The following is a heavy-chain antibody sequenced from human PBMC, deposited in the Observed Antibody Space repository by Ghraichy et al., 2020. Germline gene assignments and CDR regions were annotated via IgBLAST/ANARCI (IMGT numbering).Heavy chain of an antibody. CDR2: INPGSSSR. J-gene: IGHJ6*02. Sequence: GGSLRLSCAASGLTFTSSPMNWVRQAPGKGLEWVSYINPGSSSRYYADSVKGRFTVFRDNANNSLYLQMNSLRAEDTAVYYCARDVASCSDTKCYFVSYGLDVWGPGATVPVSS. D-gene: IGHD2-15*01. V-gene: IGHV3-48*01. CDR3: ARDVASCSDTKCYFVSYGLDV. CDR1: GLTFTSSP.